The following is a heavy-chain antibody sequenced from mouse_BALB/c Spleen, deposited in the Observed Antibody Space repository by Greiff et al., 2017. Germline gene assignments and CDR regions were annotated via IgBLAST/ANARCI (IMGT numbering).Heavy chain of an antibody. CDR1: GFTFSSYT. Sequence: DVHLVESGGGLVQPGGSLKLSCAASGFTFSSYTMSWVRQTPEKRLEWVAYISNGGGSTYYPDTVKGRFTISRDNAKNTLYLQISSLKSEDTAMYYCARHHYYGSSYHWYFDVWGAGTTVTVSS. V-gene: IGHV5-12-2*01. D-gene: IGHD1-1*01. CDR2: ISNGGGST. CDR3: ARHHYYGSSYHWYFDV. J-gene: IGHJ1*01.